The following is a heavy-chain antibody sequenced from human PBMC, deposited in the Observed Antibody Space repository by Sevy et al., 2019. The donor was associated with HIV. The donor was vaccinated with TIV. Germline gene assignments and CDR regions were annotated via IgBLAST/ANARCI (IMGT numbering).Heavy chain of an antibody. CDR2: ISGSGGST. Sequence: GGSLRLSCAASEFTFSSYAMSWVRQAPGKGLEWVSAISGSGGSTYYADSVKGRFTISRDNSKNTLYLQMNSLRAEDTAVYYCAKVGSSVITPDYWGQGTLVTVSS. D-gene: IGHD2-2*01. CDR3: AKVGSSVITPDY. J-gene: IGHJ4*02. CDR1: EFTFSSYA. V-gene: IGHV3-23*01.